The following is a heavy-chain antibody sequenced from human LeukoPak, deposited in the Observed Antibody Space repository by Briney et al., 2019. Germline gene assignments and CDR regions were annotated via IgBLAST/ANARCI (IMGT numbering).Heavy chain of an antibody. CDR3: AKSTSFYLDS. Sequence: GGSLRLSCAASGFTFSSYAMSWVRQAPGKGLECVSVISGSGDATNYADSVKGRFTISRDNSKSTLYVQMNSLRAEDTAVYYCAKSTSFYLDSWGQGTLVTVSS. V-gene: IGHV3-23*01. CDR2: ISGSGDAT. J-gene: IGHJ4*02. CDR1: GFTFSSYA.